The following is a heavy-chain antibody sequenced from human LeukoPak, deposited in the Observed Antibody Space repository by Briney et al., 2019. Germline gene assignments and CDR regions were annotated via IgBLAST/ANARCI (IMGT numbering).Heavy chain of an antibody. J-gene: IGHJ4*02. CDR2: ISSSSSYI. Sequence: GGSLRLSCAASGFTFSSYCMNWVRQAPGKGLERVSSISSSSSYIYYADSVKGRFTISRDNAKNSLCLQMNSLRAEDTAVYYCARDSGSYYTVGSYYFDYWGQGTLVTVSS. V-gene: IGHV3-21*01. CDR3: ARDSGSYYTVGSYYFDY. D-gene: IGHD1-26*01. CDR1: GFTFSSYC.